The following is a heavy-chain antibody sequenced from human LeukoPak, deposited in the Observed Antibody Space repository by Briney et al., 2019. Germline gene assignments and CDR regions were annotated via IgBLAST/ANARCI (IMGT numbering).Heavy chain of an antibody. CDR2: INAGNGNT. Sequence: GASVKVSCKASGYTFTSYAMHWVRQAPGQRLEWMGWINAGNGNTKYSQKFQGRVTITRDTSASTAYMELSSLRSEDTAVYYCARVRRDVDTAMVPLGYWGQGTLVTVSS. V-gene: IGHV1-3*01. J-gene: IGHJ4*02. CDR3: ARVRRDVDTAMVPLGY. CDR1: GYTFTSYA. D-gene: IGHD5-18*01.